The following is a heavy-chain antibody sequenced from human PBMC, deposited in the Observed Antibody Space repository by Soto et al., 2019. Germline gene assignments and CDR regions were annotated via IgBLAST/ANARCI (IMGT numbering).Heavy chain of an antibody. Sequence: GASVKVSCKASGYTFTNYYIYWVRQAPGQGLEWMGIINSGGGSTSYAQKFQGRVTMTRDTSASTAYMELSSLRSEDTAVYYCARGLLLWFGELLGPDYYYYYGMDVWGQGTTVTVSS. CDR1: GYTFTNYY. CDR2: INSGGGST. D-gene: IGHD3-10*01. V-gene: IGHV1-46*01. CDR3: ARGLLLWFGELLGPDYYYYYGMDV. J-gene: IGHJ6*02.